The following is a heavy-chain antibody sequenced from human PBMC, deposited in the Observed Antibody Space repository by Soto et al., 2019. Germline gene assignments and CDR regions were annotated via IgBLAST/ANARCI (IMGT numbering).Heavy chain of an antibody. Sequence: QVQLQESGPGLVKPSETLSLTCTVSGGSINGYYWSWIRQPPGKGLEWIGYIHYSGSTSYNPSLKRRVTISVDTSRNQFSLKLSSVTTADTAVYYCARSLPHYDSNGYRVYFQHWGQGTLVTVSS. CDR2: IHYSGST. CDR3: ARSLPHYDSNGYRVYFQH. D-gene: IGHD3-22*01. V-gene: IGHV4-59*13. J-gene: IGHJ1*01. CDR1: GGSINGYY.